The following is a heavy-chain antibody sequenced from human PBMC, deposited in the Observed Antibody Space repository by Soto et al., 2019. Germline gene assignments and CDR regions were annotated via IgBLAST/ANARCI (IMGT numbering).Heavy chain of an antibody. CDR1: GGAFSSYA. J-gene: IGHJ4*02. D-gene: IGHD6-13*01. Sequence: QVQLVQSGAEVKKPGSSVKVSCKVSGGAFSSYALTWVRQAPGQGLEWMGGVIPMSGTPNYAQKFQGRVTITADESTTTAYMELSSLRSEDMAVYYCASSYGTSGYGDYWGQGTLVTVSS. CDR2: VIPMSGTP. CDR3: ASSYGTSGYGDY. V-gene: IGHV1-69*01.